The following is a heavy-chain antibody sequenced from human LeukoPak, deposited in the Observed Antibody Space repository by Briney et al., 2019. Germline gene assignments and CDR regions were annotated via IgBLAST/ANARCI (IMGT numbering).Heavy chain of an antibody. CDR3: AKGHRYCSSTSCYADDY. Sequence: GGSLRLSCAASGFTFSSYAMSWVRQAPGKGLEWVSAISGSGGSTYYADSVKGRFTISRDNSKNTLYLQMNSLRAEDTAVYYYAKGHRYCSSTSCYADDYWGQGTLVTVSS. V-gene: IGHV3-23*01. D-gene: IGHD2-2*01. CDR2: ISGSGGST. J-gene: IGHJ4*02. CDR1: GFTFSSYA.